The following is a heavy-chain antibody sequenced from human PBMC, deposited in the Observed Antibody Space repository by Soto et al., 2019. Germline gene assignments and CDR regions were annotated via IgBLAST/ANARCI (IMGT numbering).Heavy chain of an antibody. V-gene: IGHV4-31*03. CDR2: IYYSGST. D-gene: IGHD2-8*01. J-gene: IGHJ5*02. CDR1: GGSISSGGYY. CDR3: ARAGHCSDGVCFGWFDP. Sequence: QVQLQESGPGLVKPSQTLSLTCTVSGGSISSGGYYWSWIRQHPGKGLEWIGYIYYSGSTYYNPSLRSRVTISVXTSKXHFSLEVSAVTAAXTAVYYCARAGHCSDGVCFGWFDPWGQGTLVTVSS.